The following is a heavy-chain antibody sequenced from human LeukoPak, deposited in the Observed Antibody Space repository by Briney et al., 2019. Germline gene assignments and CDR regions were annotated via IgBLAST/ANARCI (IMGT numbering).Heavy chain of an antibody. CDR1: GGSISSSSYY. CDR2: IYYSGST. D-gene: IGHD5-12*01. V-gene: IGHV4-39*01. J-gene: IGHJ4*02. CDR3: ARVYCGYEMIYY. Sequence: SETLSLTCTVSGGSISSSSYYWGWIRQPPGKGLEWIGSIYYSGSTYYNPSLKSRVTISVDTSKNQFSLKLSSVTAADTAVYYCARVYCGYEMIYYWGQGTLVNVSS.